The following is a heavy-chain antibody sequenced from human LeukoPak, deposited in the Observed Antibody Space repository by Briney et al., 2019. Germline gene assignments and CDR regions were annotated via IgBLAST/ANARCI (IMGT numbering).Heavy chain of an antibody. Sequence: SETLSLTCTVSGGSISSGSYYWSWIRQPAGKGLEWIGRIYTSGSTNYNPSLKSRVTISVDTSKNQFSLKLSSVTAADTAVYYCARDPFTGDGNYWGQGTLVTVSS. D-gene: IGHD7-27*01. CDR3: ARDPFTGDGNY. CDR2: IYTSGST. J-gene: IGHJ4*02. V-gene: IGHV4-61*02. CDR1: GGSISSGSYY.